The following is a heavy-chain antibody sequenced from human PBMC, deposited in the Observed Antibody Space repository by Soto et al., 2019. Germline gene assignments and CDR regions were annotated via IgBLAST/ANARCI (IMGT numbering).Heavy chain of an antibody. Sequence: SGGSLRLSCAASGFTFSSYAMHWVRQAPGKGLEWVAVISYDGSNKYYADSVKGRFTISRDNSKNTLYLQMNSLRAEDTAVYYCARGKTPGGYSGYVGYWGQGTLVTVSS. J-gene: IGHJ4*02. D-gene: IGHD5-12*01. CDR2: ISYDGSNK. V-gene: IGHV3-30-3*01. CDR3: ARGKTPGGYSGYVGY. CDR1: GFTFSSYA.